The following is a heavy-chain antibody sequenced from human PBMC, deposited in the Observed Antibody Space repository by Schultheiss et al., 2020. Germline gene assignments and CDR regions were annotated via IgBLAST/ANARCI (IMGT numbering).Heavy chain of an antibody. J-gene: IGHJ4*02. D-gene: IGHD4-17*01. CDR3: ARDYLDYGDPNYFDY. V-gene: IGHV4-30-4*08. CDR1: GGSISSTNYY. Sequence: SETLSLTCTVSGGSISSTNYYCGWIRQPPGKGLEWIGYISHSGSTYYNPSLKSRVTISVDTSKNQFSLKLSSVTAADTAVYYCARDYLDYGDPNYFDYWGQGTLVTVSS. CDR2: ISHSGST.